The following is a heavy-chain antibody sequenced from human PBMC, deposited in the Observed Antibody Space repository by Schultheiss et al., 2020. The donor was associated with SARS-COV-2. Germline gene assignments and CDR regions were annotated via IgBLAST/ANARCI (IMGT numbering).Heavy chain of an antibody. CDR3: ALMGNDIRQMQDDY. Sequence: SQTLSLTCTVSGGSISRYYWSWIRQPPGKGLEWIGYIYYSGSTNYNPSLKSRVTISVDTSKNQFSLKLSSVTAADTAVYYCALMGNDIRQMQDDYWGQGTLVTVSS. CDR2: IYYSGST. CDR1: GGSISRYY. V-gene: IGHV4-59*01. D-gene: IGHD2-8*01. J-gene: IGHJ4*02.